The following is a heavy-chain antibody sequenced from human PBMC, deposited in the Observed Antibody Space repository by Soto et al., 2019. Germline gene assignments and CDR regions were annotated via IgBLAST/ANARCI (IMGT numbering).Heavy chain of an antibody. Sequence: RRLSCAASGFTVSSNYMTWVRQAPGKGLEWVSILWSAGLTYYADSVKGRFTISRDNSKNTLYLQMNSLRAEDSAVYYCARELPPDLWGQGTLVTVSS. CDR1: GFTVSSNY. V-gene: IGHV3-53*01. CDR2: LWSAGLT. J-gene: IGHJ5*02. D-gene: IGHD2-15*01. CDR3: ARELPPDL.